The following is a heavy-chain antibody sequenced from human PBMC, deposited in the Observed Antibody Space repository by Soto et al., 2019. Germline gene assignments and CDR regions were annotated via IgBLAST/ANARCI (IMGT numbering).Heavy chain of an antibody. CDR1: GFTFSNYG. J-gene: IGHJ3*02. D-gene: IGHD6-13*01. CDR3: AKDMAAAAHQGDAFDI. Sequence: QVQLVESGGGVVQPGRSLRLSCAASGFTFSNYGMHWVRQAPGKGVEWVAVIWNDGTNKYYVDSVRGRFTISRDDSKNTRDLEMNSLRAEDTGVYYCAKDMAAAAHQGDAFDIWGLGTMVSVSA. V-gene: IGHV3-33*03. CDR2: IWNDGTNK.